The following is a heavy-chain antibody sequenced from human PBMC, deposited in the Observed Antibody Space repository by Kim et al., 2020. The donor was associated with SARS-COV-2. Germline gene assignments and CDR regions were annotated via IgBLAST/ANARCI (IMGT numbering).Heavy chain of an antibody. CDR2: INANGGGT. J-gene: IGHJ4*02. Sequence: ASVKVSCKASGFTFTDFYIHWVRQAPGQGLEWMGWINANGGGTTYAQRFQGRVTMTRDTSFRTVTMELSGLGSDDTAIYYCTREDFWGQGTQVTVSS. V-gene: IGHV1-2*02. CDR1: GFTFTDFY. CDR3: TREDF.